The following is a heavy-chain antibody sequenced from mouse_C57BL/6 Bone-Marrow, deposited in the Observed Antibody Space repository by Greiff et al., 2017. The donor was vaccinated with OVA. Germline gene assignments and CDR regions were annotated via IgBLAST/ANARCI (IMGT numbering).Heavy chain of an antibody. V-gene: IGHV1-69*01. CDR1: GYTFTSYW. CDR2: IDPSDSYT. J-gene: IGHJ3*01. CDR3: AREGIYYDYDDGFAY. D-gene: IGHD2-4*01. Sequence: QVHVKQPGAELVMPGASVKLSCKASGYTFTSYWMHWVKQRPGQGLEWIGEIDPSDSYTNYNQKFKGKSTLTVDKSSSTAYMQLSSLTSEDSAVYYCAREGIYYDYDDGFAYWGQGTLVTVSA.